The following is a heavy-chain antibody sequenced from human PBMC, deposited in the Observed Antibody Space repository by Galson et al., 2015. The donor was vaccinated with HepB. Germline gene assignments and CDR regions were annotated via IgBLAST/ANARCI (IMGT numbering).Heavy chain of an antibody. D-gene: IGHD6-13*01. Sequence: PALVKPPQTLTLTCTFSGFSLSTSGVGVGWIRQPPGKALEWLALIYWDDDKRYSPSLKSRLTITKDTSKNQVVLTMTNMDPVDTATYYCAHRTYSSSWYGGDWFDPWGQGTLVTVSS. V-gene: IGHV2-5*02. CDR1: GFSLSTSGVG. CDR2: IYWDDDK. CDR3: AHRTYSSSWYGGDWFDP. J-gene: IGHJ5*02.